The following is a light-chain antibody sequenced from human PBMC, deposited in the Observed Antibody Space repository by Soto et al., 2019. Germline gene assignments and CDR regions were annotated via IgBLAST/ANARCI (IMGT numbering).Light chain of an antibody. CDR3: SSYTSTNFVI. CDR1: SSDIGDYKY. Sequence: QSALSQPASVSGSPGQSITISCTGSSSDIGDYKYVSWYKQHPGKAPKLMIYDVSNRPSGVSNRFSGSKSGNTASLTISGLQAEDEDDYYCSSYTSTNFVIFGGGTQLTVL. J-gene: IGLJ2*01. CDR2: DVS. V-gene: IGLV2-14*01.